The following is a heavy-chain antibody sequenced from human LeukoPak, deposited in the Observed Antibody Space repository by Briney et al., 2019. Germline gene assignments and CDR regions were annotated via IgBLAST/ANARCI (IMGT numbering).Heavy chain of an antibody. D-gene: IGHD4-17*01. CDR1: GFTFRNAW. Sequence: GGSLRLSCAASGFTFRNAWMNWVRQAPGKGLEWVGRIKSKTDGGTTDFATPVKGRFTISRDDSKKMLYLQMNSLKIEDTAVYYCTTLLYGDYFDYWGQGILVTVSS. CDR3: TTLLYGDYFDY. V-gene: IGHV3-15*01. J-gene: IGHJ4*02. CDR2: IKSKTDGGTT.